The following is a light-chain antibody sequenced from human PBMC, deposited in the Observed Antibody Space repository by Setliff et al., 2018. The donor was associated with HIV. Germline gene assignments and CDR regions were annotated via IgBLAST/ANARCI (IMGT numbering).Light chain of an antibody. CDR3: QQSGSSPPWT. Sequence: EIVLTQSPGTLSLSPGERATLSCRASQSVSSTYLAWFQHKPGQAPRLLIYGASSRATGIPDRFSGSGSGTDFTLTISRLEPEDFAVYFCQQSGSSPPWTFGQGTKVDIK. J-gene: IGKJ1*01. CDR1: QSVSSTY. V-gene: IGKV3-20*01. CDR2: GAS.